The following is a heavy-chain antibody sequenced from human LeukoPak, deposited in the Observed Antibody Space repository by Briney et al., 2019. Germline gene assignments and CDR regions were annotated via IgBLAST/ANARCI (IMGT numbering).Heavy chain of an antibody. CDR3: ARVEYGVAARQNYYYYMDV. J-gene: IGHJ6*03. CDR2: ISSSSSYI. Sequence: GGSLRLSCAASGFTFSNYSMNWVRQAPGKGLEWVSSISSSSSYIYYADSVKGRFTISRDNAKNSLYLQMNSLRAEDTAVYYCARVEYGVAARQNYYYYMDVWGKGTTVTVSS. D-gene: IGHD6-6*01. CDR1: GFTFSNYS. V-gene: IGHV3-21*01.